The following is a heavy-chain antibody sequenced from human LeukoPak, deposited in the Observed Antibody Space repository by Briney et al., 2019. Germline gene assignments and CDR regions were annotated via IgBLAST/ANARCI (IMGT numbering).Heavy chain of an antibody. Sequence: GESLKISCKGSGYSFSNYWIGWVRQMPGKGLEWMGIIYPGDSNTRYSPSFQGQVTISADRSISTAYLQWSSLKASDTAIYYCARQPLVRDCGGDCEFDYWGQGTLVTVSS. CDR1: GYSFSNYW. V-gene: IGHV5-51*01. D-gene: IGHD2-21*02. CDR3: ARQPLVRDCGGDCEFDY. J-gene: IGHJ4*02. CDR2: IYPGDSNT.